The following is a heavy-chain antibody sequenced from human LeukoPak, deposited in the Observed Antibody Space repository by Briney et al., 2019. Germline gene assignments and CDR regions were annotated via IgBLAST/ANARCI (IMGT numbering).Heavy chain of an antibody. Sequence: GGSLRLSCAASGFTVSSNYMSWVRQAPGKGLEWVSAISGSDDSTYYADSVKGRFTISRDNSKNTLYLQMNSLRAEDTAVYYCAKDGSSSWQDKYFQHWGQGTLVTVSS. CDR3: AKDGSSSWQDKYFQH. J-gene: IGHJ1*01. CDR1: GFTVSSNY. D-gene: IGHD6-13*01. CDR2: ISGSDDST. V-gene: IGHV3-23*01.